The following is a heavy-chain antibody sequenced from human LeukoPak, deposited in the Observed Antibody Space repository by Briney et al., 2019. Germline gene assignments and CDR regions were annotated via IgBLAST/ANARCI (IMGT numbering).Heavy chain of an antibody. D-gene: IGHD1-26*01. CDR3: AAGIVGATDDY. V-gene: IGHV3-64*01. CDR2: ISSNGGST. Sequence: GGSLRLSCAASGFTFSSYAMHWVRQAPGKRLEYVSAISSNGGSTYYANSVKGRFTISRDNSKNTLYLQMGSLRAEDMAVYYCAAGIVGATDDYWGQGTLVTVSS. CDR1: GFTFSSYA. J-gene: IGHJ4*02.